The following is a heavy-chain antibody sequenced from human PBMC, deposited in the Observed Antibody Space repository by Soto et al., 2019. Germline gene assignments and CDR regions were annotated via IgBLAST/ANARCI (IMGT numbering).Heavy chain of an antibody. Sequence: PSETLSLTCAVYGGSFSGYYWSWIRQPPGKGLEWIGEINHSGSTNYNPSLKSRVTISVDTSKNQFSLKLSSVTAADTAVYYCASQGAYSGTFDYWGQGTLVTVS. D-gene: IGHD1-26*01. CDR2: INHSGST. J-gene: IGHJ4*02. CDR1: GGSFSGYY. CDR3: ASQGAYSGTFDY. V-gene: IGHV4-34*01.